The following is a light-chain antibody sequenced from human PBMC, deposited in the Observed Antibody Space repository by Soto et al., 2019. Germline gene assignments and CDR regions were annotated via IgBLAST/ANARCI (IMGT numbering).Light chain of an antibody. Sequence: EIVMTQSPATLSVSPGDIATLSCRASQSVSSSLAWYQQIPGQAPRLLIYEASTRATGIPARFGGSGSGTEFTLTIISLQSADVAVYYCQQYNNWPPLTFGGGTKVELK. V-gene: IGKV3-15*01. J-gene: IGKJ4*01. CDR1: QSVSSS. CDR2: EAS. CDR3: QQYNNWPPLT.